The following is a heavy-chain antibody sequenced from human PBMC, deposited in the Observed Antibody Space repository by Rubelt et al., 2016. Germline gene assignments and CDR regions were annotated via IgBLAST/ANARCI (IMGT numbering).Heavy chain of an antibody. D-gene: IGHD2/OR15-2a*01. V-gene: IGHV4-31*03. J-gene: IGHJ4*02. CDR2: IYYSGST. CDR1: GGSISSGGYY. CDR3: ARDSGSRIFDY. Sequence: QVQLQQWGAGLVKPSQTLSLTCTVSGGSISSGGYYWSWIRQHPGKGLEWIGYIYYSGSTYYNPSLKSRVTISVDTSKNQFSLKLSSVTAADTAVYYCARDSGSRIFDYWGQGTLVTVSS.